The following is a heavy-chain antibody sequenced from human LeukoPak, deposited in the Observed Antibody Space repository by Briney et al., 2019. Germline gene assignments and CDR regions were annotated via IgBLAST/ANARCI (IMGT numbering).Heavy chain of an antibody. J-gene: IGHJ5*02. D-gene: IGHD3-22*01. CDR3: ARQSDSSGYYYDWFDP. CDR1: GYSFTSYW. Sequence: ESLKISCKGSGYSFTSYWIGWVRQMSGKGLEWMGIIYPGDSDTRYSPSFQGQVTISADKSISTAYLQWSSLKASDTAMYYCARQSDSSGYYYDWFDPWGQGTLVTVSS. V-gene: IGHV5-51*01. CDR2: IYPGDSDT.